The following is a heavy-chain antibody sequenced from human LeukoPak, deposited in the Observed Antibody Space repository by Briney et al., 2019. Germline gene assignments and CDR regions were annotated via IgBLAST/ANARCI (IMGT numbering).Heavy chain of an antibody. D-gene: IGHD3-10*01. CDR1: GFTLSTYE. CDR2: TSTSGSIK. V-gene: IGHV3-48*03. CDR3: ARDLITRVAH. J-gene: IGHJ4*02. Sequence: GGSLRLSCAASGFTLSTYEMNWVRWTPGKGLERVSYTSTSGSIKDYAGSVKGRFTISRDNAKNSLYLQMNSLRAEDTAVYYCARDLITRVAHWGQGTLVTVSS.